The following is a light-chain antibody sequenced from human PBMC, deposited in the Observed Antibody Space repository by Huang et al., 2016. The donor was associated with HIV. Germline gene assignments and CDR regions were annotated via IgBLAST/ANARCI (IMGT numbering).Light chain of an antibody. CDR1: QRISNW. Sequence: GDRVNITCRTSQRISNWLAWYQQKPGEVPILLIYKASNLENGVPSRFSGNGSGTEFTLTINDLQPDDLATYYCQHRWTFGQGTKVEIK. J-gene: IGKJ1*01. CDR2: KAS. V-gene: IGKV1-5*03. CDR3: QHRWT.